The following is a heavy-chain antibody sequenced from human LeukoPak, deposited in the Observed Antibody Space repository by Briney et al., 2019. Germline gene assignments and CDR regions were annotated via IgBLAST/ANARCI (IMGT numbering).Heavy chain of an antibody. CDR1: GGSISSYY. CDR3: ASGNIAAAGLFDY. V-gene: IGHV4-59*04. J-gene: IGHJ4*02. Sequence: SETLSLTCTVSGGSISSYYWSWIRQPPGKGLEWIGYIYHSGSTYYNPSLKSRVTISVDRSKNQFSLKLSSVTAADTAVYYCASGNIAAAGLFDYWGQGTLVTVSS. CDR2: IYHSGST. D-gene: IGHD6-13*01.